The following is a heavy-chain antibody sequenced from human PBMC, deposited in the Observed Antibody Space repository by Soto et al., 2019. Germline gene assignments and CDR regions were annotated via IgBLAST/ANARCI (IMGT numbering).Heavy chain of an antibody. Sequence: QVQLQESGPGLVKPSETLSLTCTVSGGSISSYYWSWIRQPPGKGLEWIGYIYYSGSTNYNPSLKSRVTISVNTSKNQFSLKLSSVTAADTAVYYCARGLDYYGSGSYFFANYGMDVWGQGTTVTVSS. CDR2: IYYSGST. V-gene: IGHV4-59*01. J-gene: IGHJ6*02. CDR1: GGSISSYY. D-gene: IGHD3-10*01. CDR3: ARGLDYYGSGSYFFANYGMDV.